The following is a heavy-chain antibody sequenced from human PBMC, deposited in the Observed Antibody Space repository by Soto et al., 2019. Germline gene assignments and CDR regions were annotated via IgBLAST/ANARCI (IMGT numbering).Heavy chain of an antibody. J-gene: IGHJ4*02. CDR3: ARPGGSCSGGTCYHYYFDF. CDR1: GYSFTNYW. CDR2: IYPGDSDT. V-gene: IGHV5-51*01. Sequence: GESLKISCKGSGYSFTNYWIAWVRQMSGEGLEWMGIIYPGDSDTRYSPSFQGQVTISADKSVTTAYLQWSSLKASDTATYYCARPGGSCSGGTCYHYYFDFWGQGTLVTVSS. D-gene: IGHD2-15*01.